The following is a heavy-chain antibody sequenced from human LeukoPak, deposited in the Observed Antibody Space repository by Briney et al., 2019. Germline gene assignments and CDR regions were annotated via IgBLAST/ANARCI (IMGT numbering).Heavy chain of an antibody. CDR3: AKCRPVQLWVYYDY. D-gene: IGHD5-18*01. CDR2: ISYDGSNK. J-gene: IGHJ4*02. V-gene: IGHV3-30-3*02. Sequence: GRSLRLSCAASGFTFSSSAMHWVRQAPDKGLEWVAVISYDGSNKYYADSVKGRFTISRDNSKNTLYLQMNSLRAEDTAVYYCAKCRPVQLWVYYDYWGQGTLVTVSS. CDR1: GFTFSSSA.